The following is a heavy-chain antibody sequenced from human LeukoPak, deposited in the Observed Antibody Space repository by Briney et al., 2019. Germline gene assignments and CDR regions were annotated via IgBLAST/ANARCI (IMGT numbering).Heavy chain of an antibody. V-gene: IGHV4-4*09. J-gene: IGHJ4*02. CDR1: GGSISSYY. CDR3: ARHGSGSYYNRAFDY. Sequence: SETLSLTCTVSGGSISSYYWSWIQQPPGKGLEWIGYIYTSGSTNYNPSLKSRVTISVDTSKNQFSLKLSSVTAADTAVYYCARHGSGSYYNRAFDYWGQGTLVTVSS. CDR2: IYTSGST. D-gene: IGHD3-10*01.